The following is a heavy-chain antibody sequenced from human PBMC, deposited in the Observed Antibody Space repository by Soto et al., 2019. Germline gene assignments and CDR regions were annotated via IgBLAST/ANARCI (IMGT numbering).Heavy chain of an antibody. CDR2: INHSGST. J-gene: IGHJ4*02. D-gene: IGHD2-15*01. CDR1: GGSFNTYF. CDR3: AIVIAAAFDY. Sequence: SETLSLTCAVSGGSFNTYFWSWIRQPPGKGLEWIGEINHSGSTNYNPSLKSRVTISVDTSKNQFSLKLSSVTAADTAVYYCAIVIAAAFDYWGQGALVTVSS. V-gene: IGHV4-34*01.